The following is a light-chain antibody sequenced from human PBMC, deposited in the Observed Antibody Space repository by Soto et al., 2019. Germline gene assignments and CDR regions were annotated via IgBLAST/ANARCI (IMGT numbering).Light chain of an antibody. CDR3: QQRYNAPPRT. CDR2: RAS. Sequence: DIQMTQSPSSLSASVGDRVTISCRASQTISTSLNWYQQKPGTAPRLLIYRASSVKSGVPPRFSGCGSGRDFPLTISSLRPEDNATYCGQQRYNAPPRTFAPETKVEVK. V-gene: IGKV1-39*01. J-gene: IGKJ1*01. CDR1: QTISTS.